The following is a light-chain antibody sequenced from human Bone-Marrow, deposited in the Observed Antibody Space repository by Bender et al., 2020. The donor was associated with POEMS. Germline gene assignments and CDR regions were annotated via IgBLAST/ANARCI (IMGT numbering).Light chain of an antibody. Sequence: QSALTQPTSVSGSPGQSLTISCTGTSSDVGTYNYVSWYQQHPGEVPKLMIYDVSNRPSGVSNRFSGSKSGNTASLTISGLQADDEADYYCCSYTSSSTLFGGGTKVTVL. CDR3: CSYTSSSTL. J-gene: IGLJ2*01. CDR1: SSDVGTYNY. CDR2: DVS. V-gene: IGLV2-14*01.